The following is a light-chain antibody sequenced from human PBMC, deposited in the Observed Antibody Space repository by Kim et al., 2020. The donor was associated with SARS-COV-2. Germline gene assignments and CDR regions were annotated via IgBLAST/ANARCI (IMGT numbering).Light chain of an antibody. CDR1: SAIIVSNY. Sequence: PRQRVTISCSGISAIIVSNYVYWYQQLPGTAPKLLIYRNNQRPSGVPDRFSGSKSGTSASLAISGLRSEDEADYYCAAWDDSLSALFGGGTQLTVL. J-gene: IGLJ2*01. CDR2: RNN. V-gene: IGLV1-47*01. CDR3: AAWDDSLSAL.